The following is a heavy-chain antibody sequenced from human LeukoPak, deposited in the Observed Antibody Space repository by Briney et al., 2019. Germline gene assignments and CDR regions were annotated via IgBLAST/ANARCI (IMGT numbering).Heavy chain of an antibody. CDR3: ARGAKQGATGY. D-gene: IGHD1-26*01. CDR2: INHSGST. J-gene: IGHJ4*02. V-gene: IGHV4-34*01. Sequence: SETLSLTCAVYGGSFSNYYWSWIRQPPGKGLEWIGEINHSGSTNYNPSLKSRVTISVDKSKNQFSLKLSSVTAADTAVYYCARGAKQGATGYWGQGTLVTVSS. CDR1: GGSFSNYY.